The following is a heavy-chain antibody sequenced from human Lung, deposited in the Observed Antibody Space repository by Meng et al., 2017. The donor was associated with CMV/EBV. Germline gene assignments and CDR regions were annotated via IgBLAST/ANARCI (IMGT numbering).Heavy chain of an antibody. V-gene: IGHV3-48*04. J-gene: IGHJ6*02. CDR3: ARGTPHWNYPPDYYGMDF. Sequence: GESLKISCAASGFTFSSYSMNWVRQAPGKGLEWVSYIWSSSSTIYYADSVKGRFTISRDNAKNSLYLKMNSLSAEDTSVYYCARGTPHWNYPPDYYGMDFXGQGXTVTFSS. CDR1: GFTFSSYS. CDR2: IWSSSSTI. D-gene: IGHD1-7*01.